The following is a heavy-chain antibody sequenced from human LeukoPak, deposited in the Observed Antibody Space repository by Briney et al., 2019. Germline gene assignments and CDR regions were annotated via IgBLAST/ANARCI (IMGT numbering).Heavy chain of an antibody. V-gene: IGHV4-4*07. J-gene: IGHJ5*02. CDR2: IYISGST. Sequence: SETLSLTCTVSGGSISSYYWSWIRQPAGKGLEWIGRIYISGSTNYNPSLKSRVTMSVDTSKNQFSLKLSSVTAADTAVYYCARDPTTYYYDSSLGFDPWGQGTLVTVSS. CDR3: ARDPTTYYYDSSLGFDP. D-gene: IGHD3-22*01. CDR1: GGSISSYY.